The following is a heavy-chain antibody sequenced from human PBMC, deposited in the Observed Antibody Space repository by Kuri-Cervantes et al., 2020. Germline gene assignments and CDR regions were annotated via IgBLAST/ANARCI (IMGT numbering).Heavy chain of an antibody. D-gene: IGHD3-10*01. V-gene: IGHV3-30-3*01. CDR2: ISYDGSNK. J-gene: IGHJ6*02. CDR1: GFTFSSHA. Sequence: GESLKISCAASGFTFSSHAMHWVRQAPGKGLEWVAVISYDGSNKYYADSVKGRFTISRDNSKNTLYLQMNSLRAEDTAVYYCARDPPGIMGFGELLFPDYYYYGMDVWGQGTTVTVSS. CDR3: ARDPPGIMGFGELLFPDYYYYGMDV.